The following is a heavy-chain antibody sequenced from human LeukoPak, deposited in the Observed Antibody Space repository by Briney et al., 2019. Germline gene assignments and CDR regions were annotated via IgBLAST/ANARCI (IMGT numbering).Heavy chain of an antibody. Sequence: PSETLSLTCAVSAGSIISSNCWAGVRHPPGKGLEWIGEIYHSGSTNYNPSLKSRVTISVGKSKNQFSLKLSSVTAADTAVYYCARGGSYRYFDYWGQGTLVTVSS. CDR3: ARGGSYRYFDY. D-gene: IGHD1-26*01. CDR1: AGSIISSNC. J-gene: IGHJ4*02. V-gene: IGHV4-4*02. CDR2: IYHSGST.